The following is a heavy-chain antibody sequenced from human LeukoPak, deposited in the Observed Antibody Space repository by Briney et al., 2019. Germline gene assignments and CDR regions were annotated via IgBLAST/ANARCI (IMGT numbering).Heavy chain of an antibody. CDR2: INPNSGGT. Sequence: ASVKVSCKASGYTFTGYCMHWVRQAPGQGLEWMGWINPNSGGTNYAQKFQGRVTMTRDTSISTAYMELSRLRSDDTAVYYCARLQGYCSGGSCYPTRDFDYWGQGTLVTVSS. D-gene: IGHD2-15*01. CDR1: GYTFTGYC. V-gene: IGHV1-2*02. J-gene: IGHJ4*02. CDR3: ARLQGYCSGGSCYPTRDFDY.